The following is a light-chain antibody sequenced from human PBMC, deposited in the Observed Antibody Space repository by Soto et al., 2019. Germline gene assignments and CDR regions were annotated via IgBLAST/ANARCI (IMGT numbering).Light chain of an antibody. CDR3: HHHDTSPCT. CDR1: QSISTSY. V-gene: IGKV3-20*01. J-gene: IGKJ1*01. Sequence: EIVLTQSPGTLSLSPGERATLSCRASQSISTSYLAIAWYQQKPGQPPRLLIYGASSRATGIPDRFSGSGSSTYFTLTITRLEPEYFPVYYYHHHDTSPCTFGQGTRVEIK. CDR2: GAS.